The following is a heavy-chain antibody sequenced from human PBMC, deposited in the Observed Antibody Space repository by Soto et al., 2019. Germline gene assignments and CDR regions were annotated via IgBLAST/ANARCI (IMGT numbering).Heavy chain of an antibody. CDR2: IYYSGST. J-gene: IGHJ6*02. Sequence: WETLSLTCTVSGGSISSYYWSWIRQPPGKGLEWIGYIYYSGSTNYNPSLKSRVTISVDTSKNQFSLKLSSVTAADTAVYYCARLGATYYYGMDVWGQGTTVTVSS. V-gene: IGHV4-59*01. D-gene: IGHD1-26*01. CDR3: ARLGATYYYGMDV. CDR1: GGSISSYY.